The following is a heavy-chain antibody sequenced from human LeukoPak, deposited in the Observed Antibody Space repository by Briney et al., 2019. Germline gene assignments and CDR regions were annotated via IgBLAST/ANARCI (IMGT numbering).Heavy chain of an antibody. CDR1: GGSISSYY. V-gene: IGHV4-4*07. D-gene: IGHD3-22*01. CDR2: IYTSGST. Sequence: SETLSLTFTVSGGSISSYYWSWIRQPAGKGLEWIGRIYTSGSTNYNPSLKSRVTMSVDTSKNQFSLKLSSVTAADTAVYYCARQTYYYDSSGVFDYWGQGTLVTVSS. CDR3: ARQTYYYDSSGVFDY. J-gene: IGHJ4*02.